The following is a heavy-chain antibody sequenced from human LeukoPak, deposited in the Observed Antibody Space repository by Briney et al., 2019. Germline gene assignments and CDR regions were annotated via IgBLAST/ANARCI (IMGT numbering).Heavy chain of an antibody. J-gene: IGHJ6*03. Sequence: GRSLRLSCTASGFIFSRYAMHWVRQAPGKGLEWVAVISYDGSNRYYADSMKGRFTISRDNSKGTLYLQMNSLRPEDTAVYYCARGGHGIGDYYYYMDVWGKGTTVTVSS. CDR2: ISYDGSNR. D-gene: IGHD3-3*01. CDR1: GFIFSRYA. V-gene: IGHV3-30*04. CDR3: ARGGHGIGDYYYYMDV.